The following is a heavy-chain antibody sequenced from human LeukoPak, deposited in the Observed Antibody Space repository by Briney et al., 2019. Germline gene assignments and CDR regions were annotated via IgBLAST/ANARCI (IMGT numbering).Heavy chain of an antibody. D-gene: IGHD3-22*01. Sequence: SETLSLTCTVSGGSISSYYWSWIRQPPGKGLEWIGYIYYSGSTNYNPSLKSRVTISVDTSKNQFSLKLSSVTAADTAVYYCARYYYDSSGYGLQYWYFDLWGRGTLVTVSS. J-gene: IGHJ2*01. CDR1: GGSISSYY. CDR3: ARYYYDSSGYGLQYWYFDL. CDR2: IYYSGST. V-gene: IGHV4-59*01.